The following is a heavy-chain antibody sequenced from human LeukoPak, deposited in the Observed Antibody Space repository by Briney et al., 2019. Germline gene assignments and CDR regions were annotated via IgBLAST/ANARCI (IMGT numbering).Heavy chain of an antibody. Sequence: GGSLRLSCAGCGVIFKNYAMHWVRQPPGKGLEWVSGISWNSGSIDYADSVKGRFTISRDNAKNSLYLQMNSLRVEDTAFYYCAKDNRRHYTSGPNPDSLHWGQGALVTVSS. CDR3: AKDNRRHYTSGPNPDSLH. V-gene: IGHV3-9*01. D-gene: IGHD6-19*01. J-gene: IGHJ4*02. CDR1: GVIFKNYA. CDR2: ISWNSGSI.